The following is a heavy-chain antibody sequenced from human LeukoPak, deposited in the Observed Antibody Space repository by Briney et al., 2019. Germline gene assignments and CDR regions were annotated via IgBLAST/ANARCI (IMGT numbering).Heavy chain of an antibody. CDR3: ANPGYSSSPR. CDR1: GFTFSSYG. J-gene: IGHJ4*02. CDR2: IRYDGSNK. D-gene: IGHD6-6*01. Sequence: GGSLRLSCAASGFTFSSYGMHWVRQAPGKGLEWVAFIRYDGSNKYYADSVKGRFTISRDNPKHTLYLQMNSLRAEDRAVYYCANPGYSSSPRWGQGTLATVSS. V-gene: IGHV3-30*02.